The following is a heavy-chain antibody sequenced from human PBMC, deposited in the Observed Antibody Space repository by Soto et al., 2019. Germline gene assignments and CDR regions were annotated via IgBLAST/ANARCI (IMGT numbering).Heavy chain of an antibody. D-gene: IGHD2-21*01. J-gene: IGHJ3*02. Sequence: ASVTVSCKASGGTFSSYAISWVRQAPGQGLEWMGGIIPILGIANYAQKFQGRVTITADKSTSTAYMELSSLRSEDTAVYYCARDPDIVVVSDAFDIWGQGTMVTVSS. CDR2: IIPILGIA. CDR1: GGTFSSYA. CDR3: ARDPDIVVVSDAFDI. V-gene: IGHV1-69*10.